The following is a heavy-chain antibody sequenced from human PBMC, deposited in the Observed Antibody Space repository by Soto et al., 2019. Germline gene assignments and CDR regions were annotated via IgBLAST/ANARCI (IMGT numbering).Heavy chain of an antibody. Sequence: QVQLVQSGAEVKKPGSSVKVSCRASGGIFSTYAINWVRQAPGQGLEWMGGIIPLFGTANYAQKLQGRVTIRADESAHIAYMELSSLRSEDTAVYYCARVQYSGTYLHAFDICGQGTRVTVSS. CDR3: ARVQYSGTYLHAFDI. D-gene: IGHD1-26*01. CDR1: GGIFSTYA. CDR2: IIPLFGTA. V-gene: IGHV1-69*01. J-gene: IGHJ3*02.